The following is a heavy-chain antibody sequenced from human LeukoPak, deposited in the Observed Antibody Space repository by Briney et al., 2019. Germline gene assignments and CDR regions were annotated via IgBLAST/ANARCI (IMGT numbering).Heavy chain of an antibody. D-gene: IGHD4-23*01. CDR2: IYASGST. CDR1: GGSISSYY. Sequence: SETLSLTCTVSGGSISSYYWSWIRQPTGKGLEWIGRIYASGSTNYNPSFKSRVTMSLDTSKNQFSLKLSSVTAADTAVYYCARCDRYGGNTEFLFDYWGQGTLVTVSS. CDR3: ARCDRYGGNTEFLFDY. V-gene: IGHV4-4*07. J-gene: IGHJ4*02.